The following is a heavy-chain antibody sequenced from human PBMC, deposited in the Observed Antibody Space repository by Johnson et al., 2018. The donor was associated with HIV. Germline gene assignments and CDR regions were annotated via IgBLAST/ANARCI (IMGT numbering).Heavy chain of an antibody. CDR3: AKGRWEATTYDDAFDI. CDR1: GFTFSSYG. Sequence: QVQLVESGGGVVQPGGSLRLSCAASGFTFSSYGMHWVRQAPGKGLEWVAFIRYDGSNKYYADSVKGRFTISRDNSKNTLYLQMKSLRAEDTAVYYCAKGRWEATTYDDAFDIWGQGTMVTVSS. D-gene: IGHD1-26*01. CDR2: IRYDGSNK. V-gene: IGHV3-30*02. J-gene: IGHJ3*02.